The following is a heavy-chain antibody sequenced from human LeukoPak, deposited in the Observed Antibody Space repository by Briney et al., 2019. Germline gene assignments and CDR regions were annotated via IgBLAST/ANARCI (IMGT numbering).Heavy chain of an antibody. D-gene: IGHD4-17*01. CDR3: AKYYGDYSYYYYMDV. Sequence: GGSLRLPCAASGFTFTSYAMSWVRQAPGKGLEWFSVISSRGGSTYYAESVKGRFTISRDNSKNTLYLQMNSLRAEDTAVYYCAKYYGDYSYYYYMDVWGKGTTVTVSS. CDR1: GFTFTSYA. V-gene: IGHV3-23*01. J-gene: IGHJ6*03. CDR2: ISSRGGST.